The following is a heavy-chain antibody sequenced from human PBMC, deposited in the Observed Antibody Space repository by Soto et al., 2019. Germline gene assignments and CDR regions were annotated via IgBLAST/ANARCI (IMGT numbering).Heavy chain of an antibody. V-gene: IGHV3-23*01. D-gene: IGHD6-6*01. J-gene: IGHJ4*02. Sequence: EVQLLESGGGLVQPGESLRLSCAASGFTFSSYAMSWVRQAPGKGLEWVSVISGSDDSTYYADSVKGRFTISRDNSKNTLYLQMISLRAEDTAVYYCAKRSSSSTFVYWGQGTLVTVSS. CDR1: GFTFSSYA. CDR3: AKRSSSSTFVY. CDR2: ISGSDDST.